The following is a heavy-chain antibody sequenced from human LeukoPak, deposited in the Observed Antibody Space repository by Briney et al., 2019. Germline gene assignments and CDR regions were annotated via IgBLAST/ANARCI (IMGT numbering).Heavy chain of an antibody. CDR1: VFTFSSYW. D-gene: IGHD3-16*01. CDR3: AREAIKRLKGAVDF. V-gene: IGHV3-7*01. J-gene: IGHJ4*01. CDR2: IKEDGSEK. Sequence: GGSLRLSCAASVFTFSSYWMSWVRQAPGKGLEWVANIKEDGSEKKYVDSVKGRFTISRDNAKNSLYLQMNSLRAEDMAVYYCAREAIKRLKGAVDFWGQGTLVTVSS.